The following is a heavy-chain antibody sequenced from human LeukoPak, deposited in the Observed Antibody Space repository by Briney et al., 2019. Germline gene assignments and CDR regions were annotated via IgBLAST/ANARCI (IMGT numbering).Heavy chain of an antibody. Sequence: SVTVSCKASGGTFSSYAISWVRQAPGQGLEWMGSIIPIFGTANYAQKFQGRVTITADKSTSTAYMELSSLRSEDTAVYYCARDRPVTTGGGFDYWGQGTLVTVSS. CDR1: GGTFSSYA. V-gene: IGHV1-69*06. J-gene: IGHJ4*02. D-gene: IGHD4-17*01. CDR3: ARDRPVTTGGGFDY. CDR2: IIPIFGTA.